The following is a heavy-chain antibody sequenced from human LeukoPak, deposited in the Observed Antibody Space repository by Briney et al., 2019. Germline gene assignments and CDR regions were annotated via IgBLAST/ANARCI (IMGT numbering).Heavy chain of an antibody. D-gene: IGHD2-2*01. CDR2: IRYDGSNK. J-gene: IGHJ6*03. V-gene: IGHV3-30*02. CDR1: GFTFSSYG. Sequence: GGSLRLSCAASGFTFSSYGMLWVRQAPGKGLEWVAFIRYDGSNKYYADSVKGRFTISRDNSKNTLYLQMNSLRAEDTAVYYCAKVNEECSSTSCRYYYYYYMDVWGKGTTVTVSS. CDR3: AKVNEECSSTSCRYYYYYYMDV.